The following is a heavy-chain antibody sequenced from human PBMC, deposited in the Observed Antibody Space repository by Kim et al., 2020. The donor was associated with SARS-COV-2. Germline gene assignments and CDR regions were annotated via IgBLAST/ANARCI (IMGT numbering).Heavy chain of an antibody. CDR1: GYTFTSYG. CDR3: ARDLGGIAAAGTNYYYYYGMDV. CDR2: ISAYNGNT. Sequence: ASVKVSCKASGYTFTSYGISWVRQAPGQGLEWMGWISAYNGNTNYAQKLQGRVTMTTDTSTSTAYMELRSLRSDDTAVYYCARDLGGIAAAGTNYYYYYGMDVWGQGTTVTVSS. J-gene: IGHJ6*02. D-gene: IGHD6-13*01. V-gene: IGHV1-18*04.